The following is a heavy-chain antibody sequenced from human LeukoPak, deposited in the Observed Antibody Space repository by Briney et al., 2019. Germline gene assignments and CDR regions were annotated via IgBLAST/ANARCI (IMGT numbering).Heavy chain of an antibody. Sequence: RSATQSLTCSGSGDSDVPIRSTSYYWGWIRQPPGKGLDWIGSFYHSGSTYYNPSLKSRVTISVDTSKNQFSLKLTSMTAADTAVYYCARHIRAYYDSSGYYTPPFYFDSWGQRTLVTVSS. CDR2: FYHSGST. CDR3: ARHIRAYYDSSGYYTPPFYFDS. CDR1: GDSDVPIRSTSYY. J-gene: IGHJ4*02. D-gene: IGHD3-22*01. V-gene: IGHV4-39*01.